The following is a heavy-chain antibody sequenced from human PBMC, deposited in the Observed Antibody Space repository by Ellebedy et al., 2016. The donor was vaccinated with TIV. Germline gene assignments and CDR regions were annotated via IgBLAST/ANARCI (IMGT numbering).Heavy chain of an antibody. CDR1: GFSFDTYW. Sequence: GGSLRLSCAASGFSFDTYWMSWVRQAPGKGLEWVASMKKDGDEKYYVDSVKGRFTISRDNAKNSLYLQMYSLRAEDTAVYYCARDFGHSGYDLLDYWGQGTLVTVSS. V-gene: IGHV3-7*03. CDR3: ARDFGHSGYDLLDY. D-gene: IGHD5-12*01. J-gene: IGHJ4*02. CDR2: MKKDGDEK.